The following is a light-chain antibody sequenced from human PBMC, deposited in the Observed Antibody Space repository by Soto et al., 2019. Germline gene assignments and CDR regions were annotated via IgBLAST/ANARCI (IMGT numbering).Light chain of an antibody. V-gene: IGLV2-14*03. J-gene: IGLJ2*01. CDR3: SSYTTGSAVV. CDR2: DVS. CDR1: SNDVGVFDY. Sequence: QSVLTQPASVSGSPGQSITISCTGTSNDVGVFDYVSWYQRHPASAPRLMIYDVSHRPSGVSHRFSGSKSGNTASLTISGLQAEDEADYYCSSYTTGSAVVFGGGTKLTVL.